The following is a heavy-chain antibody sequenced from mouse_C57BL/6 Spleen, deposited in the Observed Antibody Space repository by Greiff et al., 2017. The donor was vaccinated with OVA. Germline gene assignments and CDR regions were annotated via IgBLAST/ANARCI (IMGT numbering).Heavy chain of an antibody. Sequence: EVMLVESEGGLVQPGSSMKLSCTASGFTFSDYYMAWVRQVPEKGLEWVANINYDGSSTYYLDSLKSRFIISRDNAKNILYLQMSSLKSEDTATYYCARSMIKNAMDYWGQGTSVTVSS. J-gene: IGHJ4*01. CDR2: INYDGSST. CDR3: ARSMIKNAMDY. D-gene: IGHD2-4*01. V-gene: IGHV5-16*01. CDR1: GFTFSDYY.